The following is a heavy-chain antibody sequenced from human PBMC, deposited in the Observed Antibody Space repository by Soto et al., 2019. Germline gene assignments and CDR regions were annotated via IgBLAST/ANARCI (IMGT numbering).Heavy chain of an antibody. D-gene: IGHD1-20*01. CDR2: IDPSDSYT. Sequence: GESLKISCKGSGYSFTSYWISWVRQMPGKGLEWMGRIDPSDSYTNYSPSFQGHVTISADKSISTAYLQWSSLKASDTAMYYCARNRSYNWNDPTFDYWGQGTLVTVSS. CDR3: ARNRSYNWNDPTFDY. V-gene: IGHV5-10-1*01. CDR1: GYSFTSYW. J-gene: IGHJ4*02.